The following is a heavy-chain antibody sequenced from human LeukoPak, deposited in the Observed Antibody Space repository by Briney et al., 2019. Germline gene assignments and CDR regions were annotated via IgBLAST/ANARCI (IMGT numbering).Heavy chain of an antibody. V-gene: IGHV1-2*02. Sequence: ASVKVSCKASGYTFTGYYMHWVRQPPGQGLEWMEWINPNSGGTNYAQKFEGRVTMTRDTSISTAYMELSRLRSDDTAVYYCASPYCSGGSCYFAEYFQHWGQGTLVTVSS. CDR3: ASPYCSGGSCYFAEYFQH. CDR2: INPNSGGT. J-gene: IGHJ1*01. D-gene: IGHD2-15*01. CDR1: GYTFTGYY.